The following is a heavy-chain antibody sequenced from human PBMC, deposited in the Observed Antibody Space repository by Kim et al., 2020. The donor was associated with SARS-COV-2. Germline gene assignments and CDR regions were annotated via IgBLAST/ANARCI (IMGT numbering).Heavy chain of an antibody. J-gene: IGHJ4*01. CDR1: GFTFSSYA. V-gene: IGHV3-30-3*01. D-gene: IGHD3-3*01. Sequence: GGSLRLSCAASGFTFSSYAMHWVRQAPGKGLEWVAVISYDGSNKYYADSVKGRFTISRDSSKNTLYLQMNSLRAEDTAVYYCARDRRLRFLAWLFYFYY. CDR2: ISYDGSNK. CDR3: ARDRRLRFLAWLFYFYY.